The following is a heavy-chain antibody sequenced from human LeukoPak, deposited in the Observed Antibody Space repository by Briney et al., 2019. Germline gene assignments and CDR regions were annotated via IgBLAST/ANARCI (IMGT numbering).Heavy chain of an antibody. V-gene: IGHV4-61*02. CDR3: ARSSSHCSSTSCPLYYYYYYMDV. D-gene: IGHD2-2*01. CDR2: IYTSGST. J-gene: IGHJ6*03. CDR1: GGSISSGSYY. Sequence: PSETLSLTCTVSGGSISSGSYYWSWIRQPAGKGLEWIGRIYTSGSTNYNPSLKSRVTISVDTSKNQFSLKLSSVTAADTAVYYCARSSSHCSSTSCPLYYYYYYMDVWGKGTTVTVSS.